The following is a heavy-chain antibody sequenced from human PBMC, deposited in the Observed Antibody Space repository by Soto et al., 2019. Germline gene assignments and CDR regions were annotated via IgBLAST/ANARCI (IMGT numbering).Heavy chain of an antibody. CDR2: INHSGST. Sequence: XGTLSLTCAVYGGCVSGYYWSWIRQPPGKGLEWIGEINHSGSTNYNPSLKSRVTISVDTSKNQFSLKLSSVTAADTAVYYCARGYYGSGSYHRNYYYGMDVWRQGTTVTVS. V-gene: IGHV4-34*01. CDR3: ARGYYGSGSYHRNYYYGMDV. D-gene: IGHD3-10*01. CDR1: GGCVSGYY. J-gene: IGHJ6*02.